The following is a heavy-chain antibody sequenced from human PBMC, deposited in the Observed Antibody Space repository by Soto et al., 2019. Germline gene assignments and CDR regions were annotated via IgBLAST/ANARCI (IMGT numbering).Heavy chain of an antibody. CDR1: GFTFSSYA. CDR3: ALDFMVHDAFDI. V-gene: IGHV3-30-3*01. Sequence: QVQLVESGGGVVQPGRSLRLSCAASGFTFSSYAMHWVRQAPGKGLEWVAVISYDGSNKYYADSVKGRFTISRDNSKNTLYLQMNSLRAEDTAVYYCALDFMVHDAFDIWGQGTMVTVSS. CDR2: ISYDGSNK. D-gene: IGHD3-10*01. J-gene: IGHJ3*02.